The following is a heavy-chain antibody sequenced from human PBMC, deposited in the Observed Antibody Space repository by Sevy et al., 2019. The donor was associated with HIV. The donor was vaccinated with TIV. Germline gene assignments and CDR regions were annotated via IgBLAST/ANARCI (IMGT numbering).Heavy chain of an antibody. CDR3: ERRPDFGVIIPTGVLDV. J-gene: IGHJ6*02. D-gene: IGHD3-3*01. CDR2: ISDSGRST. CDR1: GFTFGTYA. Sequence: GGSLRLSCAGSGFTFGTYAMTWVRQAPGKGLQWVSVISDSGRSTYYADSVQGRVTISRDNSKNTMHLHMNSLRVEDTAKYYGERRPDFGVIIPTGVLDVWGQGTTVTVSS. V-gene: IGHV3-23*01.